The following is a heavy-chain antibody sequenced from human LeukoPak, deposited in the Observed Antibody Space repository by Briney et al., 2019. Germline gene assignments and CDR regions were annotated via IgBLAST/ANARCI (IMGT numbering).Heavy chain of an antibody. CDR2: IYYSGST. CDR3: ARGGCGSYLEWFDP. D-gene: IGHD1-26*01. V-gene: IGHV4-30-4*01. J-gene: IGHJ5*02. CDR1: GGSISSGDYY. Sequence: ASETLSLTCTVSGGSISSGDYYWSWIRQPPGKGLEWIGYIYYSGSTYYNPSLKSRVTKSVDTSKNQFSLKLSSVTAADTAVYYCARGGCGSYLEWFDPWGQGTLVTVSS.